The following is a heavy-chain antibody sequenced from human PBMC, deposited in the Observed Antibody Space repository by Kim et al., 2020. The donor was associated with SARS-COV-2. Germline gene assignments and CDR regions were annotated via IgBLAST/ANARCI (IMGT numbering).Heavy chain of an antibody. CDR1: GFNFDIHA. Sequence: GGSLRLSCAASGFNFDIHAMHWIRQLPGKGLQWVACISWNGGEIVYAASVRGRFTISRDRAKNSLYLQMNSLRPEDTAFYYCAKVLVACGSDCKSLPIAYWGQGTLVSASS. CDR2: ISWNGGEI. CDR3: AKVLVACGSDCKSLPIAY. V-gene: IGHV3-9*01. D-gene: IGHD2-21*02. J-gene: IGHJ4*01.